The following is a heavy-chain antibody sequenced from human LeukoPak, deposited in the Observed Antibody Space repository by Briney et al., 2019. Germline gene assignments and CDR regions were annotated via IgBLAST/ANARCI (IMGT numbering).Heavy chain of an antibody. J-gene: IGHJ4*02. CDR3: ARGSIVGATFDYFDY. CDR1: GYTLTGYY. D-gene: IGHD1-26*01. CDR2: INPNSGGT. V-gene: IGHV1-2*02. Sequence: GASVKVSCKASGYTLTGYYIHWVRQAPGQGLEWMGWINPNSGGTNYAQKFQGRVTMTRDTSISTAYMELSRLRSDDTAVYYCARGSIVGATFDYFDYWGQGTLVTVSS.